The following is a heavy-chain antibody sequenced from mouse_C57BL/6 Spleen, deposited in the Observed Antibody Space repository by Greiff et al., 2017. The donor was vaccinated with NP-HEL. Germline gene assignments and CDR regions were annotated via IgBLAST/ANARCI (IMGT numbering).Heavy chain of an antibody. CDR2: INYDGSST. CDR3: ARESFPLDYYGSSFFDY. CDR1: GFTFSDYY. V-gene: IGHV5-16*01. Sequence: DVQLVESEGGLVQPGSSMKLSCTASGFTFSDYYMAWVRQVPEKGLEWVANINYDGSSTYYLDSLKSRFIISRDNAKNMLYLQMSSLKSEDTATYYCARESFPLDYYGSSFFDYWGQGTTLTVSS. J-gene: IGHJ2*01. D-gene: IGHD1-1*01.